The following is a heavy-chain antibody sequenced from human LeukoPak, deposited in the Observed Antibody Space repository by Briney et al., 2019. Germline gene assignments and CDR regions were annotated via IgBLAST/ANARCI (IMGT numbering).Heavy chain of an antibody. D-gene: IGHD3-10*01. CDR3: ARLFVYGSGAEAFDY. Sequence: GSLRLSCAASGFTFSSYGMHWVRQAPGKGLEWVANIKQDGSEKYYLDSVRGRFTISRDNAKNSLYLQMDSLRAEDTAVYYCARLFVYGSGAEAFDYWGQGALVTVSS. V-gene: IGHV3-7*01. J-gene: IGHJ4*02. CDR2: IKQDGSEK. CDR1: GFTFSSYG.